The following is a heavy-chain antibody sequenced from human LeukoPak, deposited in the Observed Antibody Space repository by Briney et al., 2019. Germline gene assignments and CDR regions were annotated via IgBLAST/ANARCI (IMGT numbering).Heavy chain of an antibody. CDR1: GFTFSSYS. CDR3: ARIRERTSSSLSGVYYYYYMDV. CDR2: ISSSSSYI. J-gene: IGHJ6*03. Sequence: GGSLRLSCAASGFTFSSYSMNWVRQAPGKGVEWVSSISSSSSYIYYADSVKGRFTISRDNAKNSLYLQMNSLRAEDTAVYYCARIRERTSSSLSGVYYYYYMDVWGKGTTVTVSS. D-gene: IGHD6-13*01. V-gene: IGHV3-21*01.